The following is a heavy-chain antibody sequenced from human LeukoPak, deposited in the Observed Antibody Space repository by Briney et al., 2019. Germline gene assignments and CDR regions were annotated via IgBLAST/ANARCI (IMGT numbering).Heavy chain of an antibody. J-gene: IGHJ3*02. CDR2: IYTSGST. CDR3: ARDVHYYGSSGSLGAFDI. V-gene: IGHV4-61*02. D-gene: IGHD3-22*01. CDR1: GGSTSSGSYY. Sequence: SQTLSLTCTVSGGSTSSGSYYWSWIRQPAGKGLEWIGRIYTSGSTNYNPSLKSRVTISLDTSKNQFSLKLSSVTAADTAVYYCARDVHYYGSSGSLGAFDIWGQGTMVTVSS.